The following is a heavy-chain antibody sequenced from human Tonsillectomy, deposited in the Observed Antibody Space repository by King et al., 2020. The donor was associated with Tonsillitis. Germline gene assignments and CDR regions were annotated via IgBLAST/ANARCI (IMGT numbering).Heavy chain of an antibody. CDR2: ISYDGSNK. CDR3: AKGLVAAAGTSYYYYGMDV. D-gene: IGHD6-13*01. V-gene: IGHV3-30*18. CDR1: GFTFSSYG. J-gene: IGHJ6*02. Sequence: VQLVESGGGVVQPGRSLRLSCAASGFTFSSYGMHWVRQAPGKGLEWVAVISYDGSNKYYADSVKGRFTISRDNSKNTLYLQMNSLRAEDTAVYYCAKGLVAAAGTSYYYYGMDVWGQGTTVTVSS.